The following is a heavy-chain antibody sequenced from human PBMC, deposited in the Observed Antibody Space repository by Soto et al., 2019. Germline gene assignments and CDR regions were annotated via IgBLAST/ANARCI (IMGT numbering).Heavy chain of an antibody. V-gene: IGHV3-33*01. CDR3: ARDRGGGAAAPSW. CDR2: IWYDGSNK. CDR1: GFTFSSYG. Sequence: PGGSLRLSCAASGFTFSSYGMHWVRQAPGKGLEWVAVIWYDGSNKYYADSVKGRFTISRDNSKNTLYLQMNSLRAEDTAVYYCARDRGGGAAAPSWWGQGTLVTVSS. D-gene: IGHD6-13*01. J-gene: IGHJ4*02.